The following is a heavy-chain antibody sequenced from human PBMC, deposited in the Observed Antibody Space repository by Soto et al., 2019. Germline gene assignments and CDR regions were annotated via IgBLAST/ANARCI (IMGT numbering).Heavy chain of an antibody. CDR2: INHSGNT. Sequence: TLSLTCAVYGASLSDNYCNWLRQPPGKGLEWIGEINHSGNTNYNPSLRSRVTISIDTSKNQLSLNLRSVSAADTAVYYCARGRGEFDASGQGKPVTVSS. D-gene: IGHD2-21*01. CDR1: GASLSDNY. V-gene: IGHV4-34*01. CDR3: ARGRGEFDA. J-gene: IGHJ5*02.